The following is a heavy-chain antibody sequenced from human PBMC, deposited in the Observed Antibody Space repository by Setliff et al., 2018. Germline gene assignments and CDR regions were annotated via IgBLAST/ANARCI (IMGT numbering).Heavy chain of an antibody. Sequence: GASVKVSCKNSGGTFNSFLVSWVRQAPGQGLEWMGGIIPLFGTTKYAQKFQDRITMTADESATTAYMELTSLRSEDTAVYYCARDGAYCSGGSCYSFDYWGPGTPVTVSS. J-gene: IGHJ4*02. CDR2: IIPLFGTT. CDR1: GGTFNSFL. CDR3: ARDGAYCSGGSCYSFDY. D-gene: IGHD2-15*01. V-gene: IGHV1-69*13.